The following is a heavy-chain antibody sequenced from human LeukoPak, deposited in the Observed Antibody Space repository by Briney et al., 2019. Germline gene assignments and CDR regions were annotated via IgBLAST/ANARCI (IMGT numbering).Heavy chain of an antibody. V-gene: IGHV4-61*02. Sequence: SETLSLTCTVSGGSISSGSYYWSWIRQPAGKGLEWIGRIYTSGSTNYNPSLKSRVTISVDTSKNQFSLKLSSVTAADTAVYYCARGPNDFWSAYYTPYFDYWGQGTLVTVSS. CDR2: IYTSGST. D-gene: IGHD3-3*01. J-gene: IGHJ4*02. CDR3: ARGPNDFWSAYYTPYFDY. CDR1: GGSISSGSYY.